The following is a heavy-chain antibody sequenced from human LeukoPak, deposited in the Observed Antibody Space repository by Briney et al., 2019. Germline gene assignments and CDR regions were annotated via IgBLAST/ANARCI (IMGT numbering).Heavy chain of an antibody. CDR1: GFTFSSYW. D-gene: IGHD2-2*01. CDR3: ARDPYQPLLWRGIGAFDI. V-gene: IGHV3-20*04. Sequence: GGSLRLSCAASGFTFSSYWMSWVRQVPGKGLEWVSGINWNGGSTGYADSVKGRFTISRDNAKNSLYLQMNSLRAEDTALYYCARDPYQPLLWRGIGAFDIWGQGTMVTVSS. J-gene: IGHJ3*02. CDR2: INWNGGST.